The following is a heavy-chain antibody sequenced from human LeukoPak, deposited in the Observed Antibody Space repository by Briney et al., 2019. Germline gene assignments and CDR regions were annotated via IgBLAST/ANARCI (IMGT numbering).Heavy chain of an antibody. J-gene: IGHJ4*02. CDR1: GGSLSSYY. CDR2: IYYSGST. D-gene: IGHD4-17*01. CDR3: ARIRRRRYFDH. V-gene: IGHV4-59*12. Sequence: SETLPLTCTVSGGSLSSYYWSWIRQSPGKGLEWIGYIYYSGSTNYNPSLKSRVTISVDTSKNQFSLKLGSVTAADTAVYYCARIRRRRYFDHWGQGTLVTVSS.